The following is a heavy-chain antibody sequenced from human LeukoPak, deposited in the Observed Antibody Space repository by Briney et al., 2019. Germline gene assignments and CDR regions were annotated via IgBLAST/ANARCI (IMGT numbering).Heavy chain of an antibody. CDR2: ISWNSGSI. J-gene: IGHJ4*02. V-gene: IGHV3-9*01. Sequence: GGSLRLSCPTSGFTFGDHAMHWVRQAPGKGLEWVSGISWNSGSIGYADSVKGRFTISRDNAKNSLYLQMNSLRAEDTALYYCAKDIRPYYDSSGYFGYWGQGTLVTVSS. D-gene: IGHD3-22*01. CDR3: AKDIRPYYDSSGYFGY. CDR1: GFTFGDHA.